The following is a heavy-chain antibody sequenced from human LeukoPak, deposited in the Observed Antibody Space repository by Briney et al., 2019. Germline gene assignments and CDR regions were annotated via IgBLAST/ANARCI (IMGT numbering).Heavy chain of an antibody. J-gene: IGHJ6*03. CDR2: ISSSGSTI. CDR3: ARGDSWNSYYYYYMDV. V-gene: IGHV3-48*03. Sequence: PGGSLRLSCAASGFTFSSYEMNWVRQAPGKGLEWVSYISSSGSTIYYADSVKGRFTISRDNADNSLYLEMNSLRAEDTAVYYCARGDSWNSYYYYYMDVWGKGTTVTVSS. CDR1: GFTFSSYE. D-gene: IGHD1-7*01.